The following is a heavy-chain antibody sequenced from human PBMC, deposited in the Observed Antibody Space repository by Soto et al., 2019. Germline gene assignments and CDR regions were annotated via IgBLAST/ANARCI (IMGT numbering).Heavy chain of an antibody. J-gene: IGHJ4*02. CDR1: GGSITSPNW. D-gene: IGHD3-10*01. CDR3: ATGNVYYYGSGGLWDQ. Sequence: QVRLQESGPGLVNPSGTLSLTCVVSGGSITSPNWWTWVRQPPGRGLEWIAEMHHSGSTNYSPSLKSRVVMSIDKSKNQSSLKLNSVTAADTAVYYCATGNVYYYGSGGLWDQWGRGALVTVSS. V-gene: IGHV4-4*02. CDR2: MHHSGST.